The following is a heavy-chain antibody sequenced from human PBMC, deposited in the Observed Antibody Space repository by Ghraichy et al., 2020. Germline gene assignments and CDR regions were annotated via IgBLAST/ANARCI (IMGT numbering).Heavy chain of an antibody. V-gene: IGHV3-23*01. CDR2: ISGSGGST. J-gene: IGHJ3*02. D-gene: IGHD4-17*01. CDR3: AKGSTVTDAFDI. Sequence: GGSLRLSCAASGFTFSSYAMSWVRQAPGKGLEWVSAISGSGGSTYYADSVKGRFTISRDNAKNTLYLQMNSLRAEDTAVYYCAKGSTVTDAFDIWGQGTIVTVSS. CDR1: GFTFSSYA.